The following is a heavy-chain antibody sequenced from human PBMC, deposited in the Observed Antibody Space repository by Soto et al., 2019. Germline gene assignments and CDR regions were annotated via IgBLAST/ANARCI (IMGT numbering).Heavy chain of an antibody. CDR3: ARLYPDCSGGSCYFAAERGWFDH. J-gene: IGHJ5*02. D-gene: IGHD2-15*01. CDR2: INAGNGNT. V-gene: IGHV1-3*01. Sequence: ASVKVSCKASGYTFTSYAMHWVRQAPGQRLEWMGWINAGNGNTKYSQKFQGRVTITRDTSASTAYMELSSLRSEDTAVYYCARLYPDCSGGSCYFAAERGWFDHWGQGTPVTVSS. CDR1: GYTFTSYA.